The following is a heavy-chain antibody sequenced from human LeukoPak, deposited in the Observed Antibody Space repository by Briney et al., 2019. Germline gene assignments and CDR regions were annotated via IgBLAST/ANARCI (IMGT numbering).Heavy chain of an antibody. CDR2: IIPIFGTA. CDR3: ARGRYKVLRGSRLGYLDYYYYYYMDV. J-gene: IGHJ6*03. Sequence: ASVKVSCKASGYTFTSYHVHWVRQAPGQGLEWMGGIIPIFGTANYAQKFQGRVTITADESTSTAYMELSSLRSEDTAVYYCARGRYKVLRGSRLGYLDYYYYYYMDVWGKGTTVTISS. V-gene: IGHV1-69*13. CDR1: GYTFTSYH. D-gene: IGHD1-14*01.